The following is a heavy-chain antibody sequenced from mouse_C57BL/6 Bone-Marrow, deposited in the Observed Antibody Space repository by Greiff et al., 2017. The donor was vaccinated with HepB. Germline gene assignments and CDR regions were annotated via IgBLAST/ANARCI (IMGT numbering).Heavy chain of an antibody. CDR1: GYTFTSYG. CDR2: IYPRSGNT. J-gene: IGHJ2*01. CDR3: ARPFLLLRFDY. D-gene: IGHD1-1*01. Sequence: QVQLQQSGAELARPGASVKLSCKASGYTFTSYGISWVKQRTGQGLEWIGEIYPRSGNTYYNEKFKGKATLTADKSSSTAYMELRSLTSDDSAVYFCARPFLLLRFDYWGQGTTLTVSS. V-gene: IGHV1-81*01.